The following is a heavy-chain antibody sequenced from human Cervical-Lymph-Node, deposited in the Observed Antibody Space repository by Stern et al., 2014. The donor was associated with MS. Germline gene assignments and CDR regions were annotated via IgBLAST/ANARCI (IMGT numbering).Heavy chain of an antibody. Sequence: VQLVESGGGLVKPGGSLRLSCAASGFTFSSYSMNWVRQAPGKGLEWVSSISRSSSYIYYADSVKGRFTIARDNAKNSLYLQMNSLRAEDTAVYYCAREEFGELTAYFDYWGQGTLVTVSS. J-gene: IGHJ4*02. CDR3: AREEFGELTAYFDY. CDR2: ISRSSSYI. CDR1: GFTFSSYS. V-gene: IGHV3-21*01. D-gene: IGHD3-10*01.